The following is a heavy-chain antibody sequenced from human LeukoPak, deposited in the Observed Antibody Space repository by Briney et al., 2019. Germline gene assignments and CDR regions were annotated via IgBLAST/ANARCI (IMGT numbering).Heavy chain of an antibody. CDR1: GYTFTNYY. Sequence: ASVKVSCKASGYTFTNYYMHWVRQAPGQGLEWIGIINPSGGSTSYAQGFQGRVTMTRDTSTSTVYMELSSLRSDDTAVYYCAGEEEAAPGTTPRWFDPWGQGTLVTVSS. CDR3: AGEEEAAPGTTPRWFDP. V-gene: IGHV1-46*01. CDR2: INPSGGST. D-gene: IGHD6-13*01. J-gene: IGHJ5*02.